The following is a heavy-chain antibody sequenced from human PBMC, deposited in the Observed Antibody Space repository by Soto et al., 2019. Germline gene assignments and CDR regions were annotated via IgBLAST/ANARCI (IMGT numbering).Heavy chain of an antibody. V-gene: IGHV1-8*01. J-gene: IGHJ6*02. CDR3: ARGREIPDV. CDR1: GYTFTSYD. Sequence: ASVKVSCKASGYTFTSYDINWVRQATGQGLEWMGWMNPNSGNTGYAQKFQGRGTITRNTSISTAYMELSSLRSEEPAVYYCARGREIPDVWGQGTTVTVYS. CDR2: MNPNSGNT.